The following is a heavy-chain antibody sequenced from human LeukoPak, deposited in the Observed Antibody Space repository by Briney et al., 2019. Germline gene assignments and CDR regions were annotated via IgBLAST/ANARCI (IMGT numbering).Heavy chain of an antibody. CDR3: ASTNRYCSGGSYYGFDY. D-gene: IGHD2-15*01. Sequence: SVKVSCKASGGTFSSYAISWVRQAPGQGLEWMGRIIPILGIANYAQKFQGRVTITADKSTSTAYMELSSLRSEDTAVYYCASTNRYCSGGSYYGFDYWGQGTLVTVSS. CDR1: GGTFSSYA. J-gene: IGHJ4*02. V-gene: IGHV1-69*04. CDR2: IIPILGIA.